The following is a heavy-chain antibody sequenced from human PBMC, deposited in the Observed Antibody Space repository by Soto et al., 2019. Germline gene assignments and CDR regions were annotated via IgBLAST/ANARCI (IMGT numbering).Heavy chain of an antibody. V-gene: IGHV1-69*12. J-gene: IGHJ6*02. CDR1: GGTFSSYA. CDR2: IIPIFGTA. Sequence: QVQLVQSGAEVKKPGSSVKVSCKASGGTFSSYAISWVRQAPGQGLEWMGGIIPIFGTANYAQKFQGRVTXXAXEXXSTAYMELSSLRSEDTAVYYCARLLCPMCYYGMDVWGQGTTVTVSS. CDR3: ARLLCPMCYYGMDV. D-gene: IGHD2-21*01.